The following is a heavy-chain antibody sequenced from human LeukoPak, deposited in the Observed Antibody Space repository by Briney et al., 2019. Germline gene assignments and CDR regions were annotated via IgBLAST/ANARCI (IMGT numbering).Heavy chain of an antibody. CDR3: AKDRYSSGRVFDY. V-gene: IGHV3-23*01. CDR1: GFTFSSYA. D-gene: IGHD6-19*01. CDR2: LTGSGSST. J-gene: IGHJ4*02. Sequence: PGGSLRLSCAASGFTFSSYAMSWVRQAPGKGLEWLSALTGSGSSTYYADSVKGRFTIPRDNSMNTLSLQMNSLGAEDTALYYCAKDRYSSGRVFDYWGQGTLVTVSS.